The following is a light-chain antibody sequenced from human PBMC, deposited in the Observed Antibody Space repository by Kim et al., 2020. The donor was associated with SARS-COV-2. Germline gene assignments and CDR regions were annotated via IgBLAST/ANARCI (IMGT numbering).Light chain of an antibody. V-gene: IGLV2-14*04. Sequence: GQSITISCTGTSRDVGGYNYVSWYQQHPGKAPKLMIYDVSKRPSGVSNRFSGSKSGNTASLTISGLQAEDEADYYCSSYTSSSTLVFGGGTQLTVL. CDR1: SRDVGGYNY. CDR2: DVS. J-gene: IGLJ3*02. CDR3: SSYTSSSTLV.